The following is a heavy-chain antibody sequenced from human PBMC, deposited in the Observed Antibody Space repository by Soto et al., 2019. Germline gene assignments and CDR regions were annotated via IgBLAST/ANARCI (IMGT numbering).Heavy chain of an antibody. CDR2: INPNSGGT. CDR3: ARTRGIGSSSIGIGGYGMDV. V-gene: IGHV1-2*04. Sequence: ASVKVSCKASGYTFTGYYIHWVRQAPGQGLEWMGWINPNSGGTNYAQKFQGWVTMTRDTSISTAYMELSRLRSDDTAVYYCARTRGIGSSSIGIGGYGMDVWGQGTTVTVSS. D-gene: IGHD6-6*01. J-gene: IGHJ6*02. CDR1: GYTFTGYY.